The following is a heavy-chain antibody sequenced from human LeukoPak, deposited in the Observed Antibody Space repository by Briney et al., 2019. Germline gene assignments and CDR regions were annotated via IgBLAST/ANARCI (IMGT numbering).Heavy chain of an antibody. D-gene: IGHD3-22*01. CDR3: ARGLGSYDSSELTWPMISF. CDR1: GYTFTSYE. J-gene: IGHJ4*02. CDR2: MNPDSGDT. Sequence: ASVKVSCKGSGYTFTSYEINWVRQATGHGLEWMGWMNPDSGDTAYAQKFQSRITMTRSTSITTAYMELSSLRSEDTAVYYCARGLGSYDSSELTWPMISFWGQGTQVTVSS. V-gene: IGHV1-8*01.